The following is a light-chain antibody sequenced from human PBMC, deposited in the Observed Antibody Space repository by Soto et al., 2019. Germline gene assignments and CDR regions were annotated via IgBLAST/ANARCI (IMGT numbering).Light chain of an antibody. Sequence: DIHMTQTPSSLSASLGARVTITCRASQSISSYLNWYQQKPGKAPKLLIYQASSLENGVPSRFSGSGSGTEFSLTISILQPDDFATYYCHQYSSQSTFGQGTKVDIK. CDR2: QAS. V-gene: IGKV1-5*03. J-gene: IGKJ1*01. CDR1: QSISSY. CDR3: HQYSSQST.